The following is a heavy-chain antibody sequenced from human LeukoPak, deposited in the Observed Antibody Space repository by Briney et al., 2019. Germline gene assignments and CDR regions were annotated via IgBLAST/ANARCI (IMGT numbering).Heavy chain of an antibody. CDR1: GFTFSSYA. D-gene: IGHD6-13*01. CDR3: AKDIGSSSIYYFDY. CDR2: ISGSGGST. Sequence: GGSLRLSCAASGFTFSSYAVSWVRQAPGKGLEWVSAISGSGGSTYYADSVKGRFTISRDNSKNTLYLQMNSLRAEDTAVYYCAKDIGSSSIYYFDYWGQGTLVTVSS. V-gene: IGHV3-23*01. J-gene: IGHJ4*02.